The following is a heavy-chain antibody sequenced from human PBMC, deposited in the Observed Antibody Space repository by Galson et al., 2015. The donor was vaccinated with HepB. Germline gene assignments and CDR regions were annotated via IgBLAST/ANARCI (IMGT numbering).Heavy chain of an antibody. J-gene: IGHJ5*02. CDR2: ISGSGGST. D-gene: IGHD6-6*01. Sequence: SLRLSCAASGFTFSSYAMSWVRQAPGKGLEWVSAISGSGGSTYYADSVQGRFTISRDNSKNTLYLQMNSLRAEDTAVYYCARDGSSIAARVGDWFDPWGQGTLVTVSS. V-gene: IGHV3-23*01. CDR1: GFTFSSYA. CDR3: ARDGSSIAARVGDWFDP.